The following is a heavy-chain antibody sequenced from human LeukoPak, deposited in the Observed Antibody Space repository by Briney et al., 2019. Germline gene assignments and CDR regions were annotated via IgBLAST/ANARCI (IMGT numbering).Heavy chain of an antibody. J-gene: IGHJ3*02. CDR3: ARDHTWGVDAFDI. CDR1: GFTFSSYS. D-gene: IGHD3-16*01. V-gene: IGHV3-21*01. Sequence: GGSLRLSCAASGFTFSSYSMNWVRQAPGKGLEWVSSISSSSSYIYYADSVKGRFTISRDNAKNSLYLQMNSLRAEDTAVYYCARDHTWGVDAFDIWGQGTMVTVSS. CDR2: ISSSSSYI.